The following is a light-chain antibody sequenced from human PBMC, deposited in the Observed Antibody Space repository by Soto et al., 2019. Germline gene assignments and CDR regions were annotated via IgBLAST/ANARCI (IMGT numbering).Light chain of an antibody. CDR1: QSVSSSY. CDR3: QQYGSSSLT. V-gene: IGKV3-20*01. CDR2: VAS. J-gene: IGKJ4*01. Sequence: IGLTHSPGTLSSSPGERATLSCRASQSVSSSYLGWYQQKVGQAPRLLIHVASSRATGIPDRFSGSVSGTDFSLTISSLEPEDFAVYYCQQYGSSSLTFGGGTKVEIK.